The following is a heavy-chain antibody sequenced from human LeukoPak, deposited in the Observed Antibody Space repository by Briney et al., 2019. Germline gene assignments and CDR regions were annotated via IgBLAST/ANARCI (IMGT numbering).Heavy chain of an antibody. V-gene: IGHV3-21*01. J-gene: IGHJ3*02. D-gene: IGHD3-22*01. Sequence: GGSLRLSCAASGFTFSSYGMSWVRQAPGKGLEWVSSISSSSSYIYYADSVKGRFTISRDNAKNSLYLQMNSLRAEDTAVYYCAMTYSSDAFDIWGQGTMVTVSS. CDR1: GFTFSSYG. CDR2: ISSSSSYI. CDR3: AMTYSSDAFDI.